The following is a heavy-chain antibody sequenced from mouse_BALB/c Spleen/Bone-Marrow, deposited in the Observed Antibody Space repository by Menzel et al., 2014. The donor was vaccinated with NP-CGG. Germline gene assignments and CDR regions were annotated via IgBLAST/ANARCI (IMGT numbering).Heavy chain of an antibody. J-gene: IGHJ1*01. V-gene: IGHV7-3*02. D-gene: IGHD2-4*01. Sequence: DVKLVESGGGLGQPGGSLRLSCATSGFTFTDYYMSWVRQPPGKALEWLGFIRNKANGYTTEYSASVKGQFTISRDNSQSILYLQMNTLRAEDSATYYCARDTVITTHWYFDVWGAGTTVTVSS. CDR2: IRNKANGYTT. CDR3: ARDTVITTHWYFDV. CDR1: GFTFTDYY.